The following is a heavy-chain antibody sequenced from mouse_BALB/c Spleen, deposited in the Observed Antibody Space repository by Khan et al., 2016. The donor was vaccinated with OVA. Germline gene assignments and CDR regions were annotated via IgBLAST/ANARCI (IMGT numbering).Heavy chain of an antibody. J-gene: IGHJ4*01. CDR2: IWGGGGT. V-gene: IGHV2-6-4*01. CDR1: GFSLSRYI. CDR3: ARGYYRYDCDYAMDY. Sequence: VQLQESGPGLVAPSQSLSITCTVSGFSLSRYIINWVRQPPGKGLEWLGMIWGGGGTDYNSTLKSRLSISKDNSKSQVFLKMNSLQTYDTAMYYSARGYYRYDCDYAMDYWGQGTSVTVSS. D-gene: IGHD2-14*01.